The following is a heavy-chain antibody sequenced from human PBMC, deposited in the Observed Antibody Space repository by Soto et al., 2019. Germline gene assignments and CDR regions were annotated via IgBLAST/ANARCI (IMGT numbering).Heavy chain of an antibody. Sequence: PGGSLRSPVQPLDSPSVAIAGTGSARLQGRGWSGSHPLVVVAVFWTNSSTIYYADSVKGRFTISRDNAKNTLYLQMNSLRAEDTAVYYCARMGITLMRGVILGNYYGLDVWGQGTSVTVSS. CDR3: ARMGITLMRGVILGNYYGLDV. CDR1: DSPSVAIA. V-gene: IGHV3-48*01. D-gene: IGHD3-10*01. J-gene: IGHJ6*02. CDR2: LVVVAVFWTNSSTI.